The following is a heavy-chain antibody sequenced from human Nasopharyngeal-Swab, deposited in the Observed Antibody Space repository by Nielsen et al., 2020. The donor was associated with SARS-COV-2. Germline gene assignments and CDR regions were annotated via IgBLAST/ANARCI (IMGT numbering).Heavy chain of an antibody. Sequence: SVKVSCKASGGTFSSYAISWVRQAPGQGLEWMGGIIPIFGTANYAQKFQGRVTITADESTSTAYTELSSLRSEDTAVYYCARDSTALYGSGSYLAFDIWGQGTMVTVSS. D-gene: IGHD3-10*01. CDR3: ARDSTALYGSGSYLAFDI. J-gene: IGHJ3*02. V-gene: IGHV1-69*13. CDR1: GGTFSSYA. CDR2: IIPIFGTA.